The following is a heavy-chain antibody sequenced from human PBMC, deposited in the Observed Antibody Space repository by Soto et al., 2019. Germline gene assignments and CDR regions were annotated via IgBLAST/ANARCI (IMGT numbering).Heavy chain of an antibody. Sequence: TSVTLSLTCSVSGDSISNSRFYWAWIRQPPGEGLEWIGSIYHTGNAYYNPSLKSRVTISVDTSKNQFSLKLTSVTAADAALYYCARDFFDSSDYTTNWFDPWGQGTLVTVSS. D-gene: IGHD3-22*01. CDR1: GDSISNSRFY. J-gene: IGHJ5*02. V-gene: IGHV4-39*01. CDR2: IYHTGNA. CDR3: ARDFFDSSDYTTNWFDP.